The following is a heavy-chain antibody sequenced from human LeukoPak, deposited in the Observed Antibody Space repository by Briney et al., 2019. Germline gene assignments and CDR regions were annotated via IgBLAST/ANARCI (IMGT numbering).Heavy chain of an antibody. J-gene: IGHJ3*02. Sequence: SETLSLTCAVSGGSISSSNWWSWVRQPPGKGLEWIGEIYHSGSTNYNPSLKSRVTISVDKSKNRFSLKLSSVTAADTAVYYCARSIVVVPAAGAFDIGGQGTMVTVSS. V-gene: IGHV4-4*02. CDR3: ARSIVVVPAAGAFDI. CDR2: IYHSGST. CDR1: GGSISSSNW. D-gene: IGHD2-2*01.